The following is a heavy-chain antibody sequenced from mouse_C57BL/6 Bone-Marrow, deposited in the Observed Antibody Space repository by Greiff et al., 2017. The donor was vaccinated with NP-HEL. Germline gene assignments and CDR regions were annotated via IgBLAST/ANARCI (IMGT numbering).Heavy chain of an antibody. CDR2: INPNNGGT. J-gene: IGHJ3*01. CDR1: GYTFTDYN. Sequence: VQLQQSGPELVKPGASVKIPCKASGYTFTDYNMDWVKQSHGKSLEWIGDINPNNGGTIYNQKFKGKATLTVDKSSSTAYMELRSLTSEDTAVYYCARGDGSSPPKFAYWGQGTLVTVSA. D-gene: IGHD1-1*01. CDR3: ARGDGSSPPKFAY. V-gene: IGHV1-18*01.